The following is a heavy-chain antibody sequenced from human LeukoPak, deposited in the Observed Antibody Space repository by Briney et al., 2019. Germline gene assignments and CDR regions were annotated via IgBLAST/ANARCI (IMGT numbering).Heavy chain of an antibody. CDR3: ARGSNYGADY. Sequence: GGSLRLSCAGSGFTFSNFATNWVRQAPGEGLEWVSSISSGSSTIYYADSVKGRFTISRDNARNSLYLQMNSLRADDTAVYYCARGSNYGADYWGQGSLVTVSS. CDR1: GFTFSNFA. CDR2: ISSGSSTI. D-gene: IGHD5-18*01. J-gene: IGHJ4*02. V-gene: IGHV3-48*01.